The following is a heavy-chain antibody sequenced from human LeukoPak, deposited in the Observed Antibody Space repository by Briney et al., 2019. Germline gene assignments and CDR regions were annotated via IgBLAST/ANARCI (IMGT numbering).Heavy chain of an antibody. V-gene: IGHV3-23*01. Sequence: PGGSLRLSCAASGFTFSSYAMSWVRQAPGKGLEWVSAISGSGGSTYYADSVKGRFTISRDNSKNTLYLQMNSLRAEDTAVYYCARDSPYGSGSLIFDYWGQGTLVTVSS. CDR3: ARDSPYGSGSLIFDY. CDR2: ISGSGGST. D-gene: IGHD3-10*01. J-gene: IGHJ4*02. CDR1: GFTFSSYA.